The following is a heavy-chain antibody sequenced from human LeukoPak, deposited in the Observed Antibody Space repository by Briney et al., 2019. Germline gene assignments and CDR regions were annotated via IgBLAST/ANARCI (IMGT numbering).Heavy chain of an antibody. V-gene: IGHV1-18*01. D-gene: IGHD3-9*01. J-gene: IGHJ5*02. Sequence: ASVKVSCKASGYTFTSYGISWVRQAPGQGLEWMGWISAYNGNTNYVQKLQGRVTMTTDTSTSTAYMELRSPRSDDTAVYYCAREGGGYYDILTGYYNVYWFDPWGQGTLVTVSS. CDR3: AREGGGYYDILTGYYNVYWFDP. CDR2: ISAYNGNT. CDR1: GYTFTSYG.